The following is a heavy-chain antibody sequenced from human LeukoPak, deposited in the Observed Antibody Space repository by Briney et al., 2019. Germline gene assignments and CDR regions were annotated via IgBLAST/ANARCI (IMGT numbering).Heavy chain of an antibody. CDR2: ISGSGGST. CDR1: GFTFSSYA. CDR3: ARGSKTTTVVTLYYFDY. V-gene: IGHV3-23*01. D-gene: IGHD4-23*01. J-gene: IGHJ4*02. Sequence: PGGSLRLSCAASGFTFSSYAMSWVRQAPGKGLEWVSAISGSGGSTYYADSVKGRFTISRDNAKDSLYLQMNSLRAEDTAVYYCARGSKTTTVVTLYYFDYWGQGTLVTVSS.